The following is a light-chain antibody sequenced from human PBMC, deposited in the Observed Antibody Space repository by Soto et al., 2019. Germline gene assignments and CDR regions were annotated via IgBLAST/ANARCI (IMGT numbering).Light chain of an antibody. Sequence: QSVLTQPASVSGSPGQSITISCTGTSSDVGHYNYVSWYQQYPGKAPKLMIYEVTYRPSGVSNRFSGSKSGDTASLTISGLQADDEADYYCSSYTTRSTLVFGGGTQLTVL. J-gene: IGLJ3*02. V-gene: IGLV2-14*01. CDR1: SSDVGHYNY. CDR2: EVT. CDR3: SSYTTRSTLV.